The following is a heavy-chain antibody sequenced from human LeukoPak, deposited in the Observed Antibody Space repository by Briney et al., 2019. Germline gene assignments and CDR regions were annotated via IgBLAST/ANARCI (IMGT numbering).Heavy chain of an antibody. CDR3: ARGSVAGTGYFDY. D-gene: IGHD6-19*01. CDR2: INSDGSST. CDR1: GFTFSSYW. Sequence: GGSLRLSCAASGFTFSSYWTHWVRQAPGKGLVWVSRINSDGSSTIYADSVKGRFTISRDNAKNTLYLQMNSLRAEDTAVYYCARGSVAGTGYFDYWGQGTLVTVSS. J-gene: IGHJ4*02. V-gene: IGHV3-74*01.